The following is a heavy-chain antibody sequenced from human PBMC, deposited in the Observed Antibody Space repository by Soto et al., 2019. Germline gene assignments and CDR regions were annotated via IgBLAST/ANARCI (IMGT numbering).Heavy chain of an antibody. J-gene: IGHJ5*02. Sequence: PSETLSLTWTVSGGSISSSSYYLGWIRQPPGKGLEWIGSIDYSGSTYYNPSLKSRVTISVDTSKNQFSLKLSSVTAADTAVYYCARAARRLYCSSTSCQNWFDPWGQGTLVTVSS. V-gene: IGHV4-39*01. D-gene: IGHD2-2*01. CDR1: GGSISSSSYY. CDR3: ARAARRLYCSSTSCQNWFDP. CDR2: IDYSGST.